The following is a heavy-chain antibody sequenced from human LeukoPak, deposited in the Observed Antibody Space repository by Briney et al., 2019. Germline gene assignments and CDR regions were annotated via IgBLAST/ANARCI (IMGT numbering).Heavy chain of an antibody. J-gene: IGHJ4*02. Sequence: SETLSLTCTVSGGSISSYYWSWIRQPPGKGLEWIGYIYYSGSTNYNPSLKSRVTISVDTSKNQFSLKLSSVTAADTAVYYCAREMVAATPGFDYWGQGTLVTVSS. CDR1: GGSISSYY. V-gene: IGHV4-59*12. D-gene: IGHD2-15*01. CDR2: IYYSGST. CDR3: AREMVAATPGFDY.